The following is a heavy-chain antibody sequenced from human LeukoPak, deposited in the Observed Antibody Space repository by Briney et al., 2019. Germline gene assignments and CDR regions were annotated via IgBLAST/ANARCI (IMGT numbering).Heavy chain of an antibody. D-gene: IGHD2-2*01. J-gene: IGHJ5*02. CDR2: TYYSGST. CDR3: ARDLGFCSSTSCYPWFDP. V-gene: IGHV4-59*01. CDR1: GGSISSYY. Sequence: SETLSLTCTVSGGSISSYYWSWIRQPPGKGLEWIGYTYYSGSTNYNPSLKSRVTISVDTSKNQFSLRLSSVTAADTAVYYCARDLGFCSSTSCYPWFDPWGQGTLVTVSS.